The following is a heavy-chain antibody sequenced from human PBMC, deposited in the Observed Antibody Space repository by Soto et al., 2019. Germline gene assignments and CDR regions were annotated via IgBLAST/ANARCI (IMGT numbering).Heavy chain of an antibody. Sequence: QVQLVQSGAEVKKPGSSVKVSCKASGGTFSSYAISWVRQAPGQGLEWMGGIIPIFGTANYAQKFQGRVTITAVESTSTAYMELSSLRSEDTAVYYCARGRRAYYYDTKSAFDIWGQGTMVTVSS. CDR1: GGTFSSYA. D-gene: IGHD3-22*01. J-gene: IGHJ3*02. CDR2: IIPIFGTA. CDR3: ARGRRAYYYDTKSAFDI. V-gene: IGHV1-69*01.